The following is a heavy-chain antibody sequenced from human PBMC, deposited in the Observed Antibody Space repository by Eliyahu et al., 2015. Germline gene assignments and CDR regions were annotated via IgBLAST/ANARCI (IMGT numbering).Heavy chain of an antibody. Sequence: QVQLVQSGAEVKKPGASVKVSCKASGYTFTRXGXNWVRQAPGQGLEWLGXISAYNGNTDQAQKFQGRVTMTTDTSTSTAYMELRSLRSDDTAVYYCARSGNYDVLTGFSYYYYYMDVWGKGTAVNVSS. CDR1: GYTFTRXG. CDR2: ISAYNGNT. J-gene: IGHJ6*03. D-gene: IGHD3-9*01. CDR3: ARSGNYDVLTGFSYYYYYMDV. V-gene: IGHV1-18*01.